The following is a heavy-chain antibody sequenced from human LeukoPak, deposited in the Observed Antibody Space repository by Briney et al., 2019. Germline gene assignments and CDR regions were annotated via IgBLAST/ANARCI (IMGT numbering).Heavy chain of an antibody. V-gene: IGHV4-59*01. J-gene: IGHJ4*02. CDR3: ARYSSGWYNALYYFDY. CDR2: IYYSGST. CDR1: GGSISSYY. Sequence: SETLSLTCTVSGGSISSYYWRWIRQPPGKGLEWIGYIYYSGSTNYNPSLKSRVTISVDTSKNQFSLKLSSVTAADTAVYCCARYSSGWYNALYYFDYWGQGTLVTVSS. D-gene: IGHD6-19*01.